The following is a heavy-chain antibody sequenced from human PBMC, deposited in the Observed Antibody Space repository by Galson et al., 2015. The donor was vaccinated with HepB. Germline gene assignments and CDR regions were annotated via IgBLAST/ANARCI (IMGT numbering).Heavy chain of an antibody. D-gene: IGHD6-13*01. V-gene: IGHV3-73*01. CDR2: IRSKASNYAT. CDR3: IRMADLSGYSST. Sequence: SLRLSCAASGFTFSGSAIHWVRQTYGKGLEWVGRIRSKASNYATAYAASLKGRFTISRDDSKNTAYLHMKSLKTEDTAVYYCIRMADLSGYSSTWGQGTLVTVSS. CDR1: GFTFSGSA. J-gene: IGHJ4*02.